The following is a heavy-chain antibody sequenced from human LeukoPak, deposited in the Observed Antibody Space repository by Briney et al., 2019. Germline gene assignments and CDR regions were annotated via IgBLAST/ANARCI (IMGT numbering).Heavy chain of an antibody. V-gene: IGHV3-23*01. CDR1: GFTFSTYA. CDR2: ISGGGSDS. D-gene: IGHD3-9*01. CDR3: AKGFNTDWYYFDY. Sequence: PGGSLRLSCAASGFTFSTYAMSWVRQAPGKGLEYVSAISGGGSDSYYADSVKGRFMISRDNAKNTLYLQMSSLRAEDAAIYYCAKGFNTDWYYFDYWAREPWSPSPQ. J-gene: IGHJ4*02.